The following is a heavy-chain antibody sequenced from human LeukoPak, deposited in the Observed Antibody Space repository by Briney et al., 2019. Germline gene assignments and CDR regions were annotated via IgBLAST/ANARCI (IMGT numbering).Heavy chain of an antibody. J-gene: IGHJ6*02. CDR3: VRDPSGRGMDV. Sequence: PGGSLRLSCAASGFTFSTYDFQWVRQAIGKGLEWVSLIGTAGDTHYAGSVKGRFTVSRENAKNSLYLQMNNLRAGDTAVYYCVRDPSGRGMDVWGQGTTVTVSS. CDR1: GFTFSTYD. D-gene: IGHD6-19*01. CDR2: IGTAGDT. V-gene: IGHV3-13*01.